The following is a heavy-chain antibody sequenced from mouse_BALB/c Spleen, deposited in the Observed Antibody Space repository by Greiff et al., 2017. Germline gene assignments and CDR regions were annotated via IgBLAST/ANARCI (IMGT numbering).Heavy chain of an antibody. CDR1: GFTFSSYG. Sequence: EVKLVESGGDLVKPGGSLKLSCAASGFTFSSYGMSWVRQTPDKRLEWVATISSGGSYTYYPDSVKGRFTISRDNAKNTLYLQMSSLKSEDTAMYYCARLGNYVGYWGQSTPPTVSP. CDR2: ISSGGSYT. CDR3: ARLGNYVGY. J-gene: IGHJ2*01. D-gene: IGHD1-1*02. V-gene: IGHV5-6*01.